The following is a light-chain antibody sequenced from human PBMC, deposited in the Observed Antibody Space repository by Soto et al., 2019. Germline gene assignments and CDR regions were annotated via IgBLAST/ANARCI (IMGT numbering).Light chain of an antibody. CDR3: LQYNSHPLT. J-gene: IGKJ1*01. V-gene: IGKV1-39*01. Sequence: IHRIPSSTSLFPHVRYRVTIPCRANQTIRSYLNWFQQKTRNAPKILIYSASNLQSGVPSRFSGSGSGTDFTLTINSLLPEDFTTYYCLQYNSHPLTFGQGTKVDIK. CDR1: QTIRSY. CDR2: SAS.